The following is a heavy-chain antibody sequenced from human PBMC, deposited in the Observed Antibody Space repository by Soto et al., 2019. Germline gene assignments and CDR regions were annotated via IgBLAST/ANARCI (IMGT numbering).Heavy chain of an antibody. CDR2: IYYSGST. Sequence: PSETLSLTCTVSGGSISSGGYYWSWIRQHPGKGLEWIGYIYYSGSTYYNPSLKSRVTISVDTSKNQFSLKLSSVTAADTAVYYCARDRKSRGGRAAFDYWGQGTLVTVSS. CDR3: ARDRKSRGGRAAFDY. CDR1: GGSISSGGYY. D-gene: IGHD3-10*01. J-gene: IGHJ4*02. V-gene: IGHV4-31*03.